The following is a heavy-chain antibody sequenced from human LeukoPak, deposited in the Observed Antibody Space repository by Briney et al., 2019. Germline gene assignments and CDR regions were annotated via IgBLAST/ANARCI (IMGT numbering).Heavy chain of an antibody. V-gene: IGHV3-64*01. CDR2: VSSNGGST. CDR3: ARESGSFEFDY. CDR1: GFTFSNYW. Sequence: GGSLRLSCEVSGFTFSNYWMTWVRQAPGKGLEYVSAVSSNGGSTHYANSVKGRFTISRDNSKNTLYLQMGSLRVEDMAVYYCARESGSFEFDYWGQGTLVTVSS. J-gene: IGHJ4*02. D-gene: IGHD1-26*01.